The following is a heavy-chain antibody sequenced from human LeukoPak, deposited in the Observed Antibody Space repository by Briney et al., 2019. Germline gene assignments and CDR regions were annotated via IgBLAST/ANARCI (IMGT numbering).Heavy chain of an antibody. CDR2: IVGSGGAT. J-gene: IGHJ4*02. Sequence: TGGSLRLSCAASGFTFSSYAMSGVRQAPGKGLEWVSRIVGSGGATYYEDSVKGRFTISRDNSKNTVYLQMNSLRAEDTAVYYCAKMSGDCSTTTCSNFDYWGQGTLVTVSS. V-gene: IGHV3-23*01. CDR1: GFTFSSYA. D-gene: IGHD2-2*01. CDR3: AKMSGDCSTTTCSNFDY.